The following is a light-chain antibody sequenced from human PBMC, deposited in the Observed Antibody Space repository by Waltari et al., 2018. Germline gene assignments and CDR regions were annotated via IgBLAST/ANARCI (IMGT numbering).Light chain of an antibody. V-gene: IGLV2-8*01. CDR1: SSDVGVYNY. Sequence: QPALTQPPSASGSPGQSVTISCTGTSSDVGVYNYVSWSQQHPGKAPKLMIYEVSKRPSGVPDRFSGSKSGNTASLTVSGLQAEDEADYYCSSYAGSNDVAFGGGTKLSVL. CDR2: EVS. J-gene: IGLJ2*01. CDR3: SSYAGSNDVA.